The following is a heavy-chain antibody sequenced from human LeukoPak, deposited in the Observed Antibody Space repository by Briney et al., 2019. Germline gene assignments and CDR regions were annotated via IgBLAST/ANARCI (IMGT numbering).Heavy chain of an antibody. D-gene: IGHD4-17*01. V-gene: IGHV3-48*03. CDR1: GFTFSSYE. CDR3: ARAYGVGFDY. J-gene: IGHJ4*02. Sequence: GGCLRLSCAASGFTFSSYEMNWVRQAPGRWLEWVSYISSSGSTIYYADSVKGRFTISRDNAKNSLYLQMNSLRAEDTAVYYCARAYGVGFDYWGQGTLVTVSS. CDR2: ISSSGSTI.